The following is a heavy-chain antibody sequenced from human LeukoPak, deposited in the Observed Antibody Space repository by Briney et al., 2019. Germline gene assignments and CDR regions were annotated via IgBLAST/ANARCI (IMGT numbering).Heavy chain of an antibody. J-gene: IGHJ4*02. CDR2: INHSGST. V-gene: IGHV4-34*01. D-gene: IGHD4-17*01. Sequence: SETLSLTCAVYGGSFSGYYWSWIRQPPGKGLEWIGEINHSGSTNYNPSLKSRVTISVDTSKNQFSLKLSSVTAADTAVYYCARGGRDGDYVGYWGQGTLVTVSS. CDR1: GGSFSGYY. CDR3: ARGGRDGDYVGY.